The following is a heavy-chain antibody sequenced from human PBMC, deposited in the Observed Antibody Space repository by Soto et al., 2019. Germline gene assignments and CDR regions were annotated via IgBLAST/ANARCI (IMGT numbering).Heavy chain of an antibody. Sequence: SETLSLTCTVSGGSISSGDYYWSWIRQPPGKGLEWIGYIYYSGSTYYNPSLKSRVTISVDTSKNQFSLKLSSVTAADTAVYYCARYEYGIAARPCGEYWGHGTLVTVPS. CDR3: ARYEYGIAARPCGEY. CDR2: IYYSGST. V-gene: IGHV4-30-4*01. J-gene: IGHJ4*01. CDR1: GGSISSGDYY. D-gene: IGHD6-6*01.